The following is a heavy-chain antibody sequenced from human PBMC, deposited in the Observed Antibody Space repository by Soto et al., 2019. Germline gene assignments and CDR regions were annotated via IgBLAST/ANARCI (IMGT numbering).Heavy chain of an antibody. CDR3: ARGTGGATSSGKDQFDY. CDR2: ISHDGSEK. D-gene: IGHD1-26*01. CDR1: GFMFSGYG. J-gene: IGHJ4*02. V-gene: IGHV3-30*03. Sequence: QVQLVESGGGVVQPGDSLRLSCAASGFMFSGYGMHWIRQAPGKGLEWVAVISHDGSEKYYGDSVKGRCTVSRDNSNNTLFLQIDSLRAEDTAVYYCARGTGGATSSGKDQFDYWGQGTLVPVSS.